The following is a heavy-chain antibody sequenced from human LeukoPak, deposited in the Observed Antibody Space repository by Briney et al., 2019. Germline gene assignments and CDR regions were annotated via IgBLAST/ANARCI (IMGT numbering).Heavy chain of an antibody. J-gene: IGHJ4*02. D-gene: IGHD1-26*01. CDR3: AKDREKAVGATIFDH. Sequence: GGSLRLSCAVSGFTFSDYAMSWVRQAPGKGLEWVLGISFSGRSTNYADSVKGRFIISRDNSNNTLYLQMNSLRAEDTAVYYCAKDREKAVGATIFDHWGQGTPVTVSS. V-gene: IGHV3-23*01. CDR2: ISFSGRST. CDR1: GFTFSDYA.